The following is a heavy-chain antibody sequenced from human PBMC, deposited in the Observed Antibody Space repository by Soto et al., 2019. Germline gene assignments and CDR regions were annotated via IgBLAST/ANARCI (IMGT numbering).Heavy chain of an antibody. J-gene: IGHJ5*02. CDR3: AKDPRRIAARPGWFDP. D-gene: IGHD6-13*01. Sequence: PVGSLRLSCAASGFTFDDYAMHWVRQAPGKGLEWVSGISWNSGSIGYADSVKGRFTISRDNAKNSLYLQMNSLRAEDTALYYCAKDPRRIAARPGWFDPWGQGTLVTVS. V-gene: IGHV3-9*01. CDR1: GFTFDDYA. CDR2: ISWNSGSI.